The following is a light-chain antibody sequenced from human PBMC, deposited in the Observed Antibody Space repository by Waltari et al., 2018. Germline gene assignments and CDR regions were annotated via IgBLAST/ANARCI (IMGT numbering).Light chain of an antibody. V-gene: IGKV4-1*01. J-gene: IGKJ2*01. CDR1: QRVSSNSHSKNY. Sequence: DIVMTQSPDSLAVSLGERATINCKSSQRVSSNSHSKNYLAWYQQKPGQPPKLLIYWASTRESGVPDRFSGSGSGTDFTLTISSLQAEDVAVYYCQQYDSPPYAFGQGTKLEIK. CDR3: QQYDSPPYA. CDR2: WAS.